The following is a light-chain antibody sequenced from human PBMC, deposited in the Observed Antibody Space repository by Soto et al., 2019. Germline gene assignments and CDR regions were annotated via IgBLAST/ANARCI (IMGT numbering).Light chain of an antibody. V-gene: IGLV2-14*01. CDR3: ASYTTSSTYV. CDR2: DVS. Sequence: QSVLTQPASVSGSPGQSIAISCTGTSGDVGGYSYVSWYQQQPGKAPILVISDVSNRPSGVSDRFSGSKSGNTASLTISGLQTEDEAEYYCASYTTSSTYVFGTGTKVTVL. J-gene: IGLJ1*01. CDR1: SGDVGGYSY.